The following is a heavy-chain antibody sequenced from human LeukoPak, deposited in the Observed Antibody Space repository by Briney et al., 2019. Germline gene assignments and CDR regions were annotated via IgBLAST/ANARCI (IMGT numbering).Heavy chain of an antibody. D-gene: IGHD3-22*01. CDR1: GGTFSSYA. CDR3: ARGPTMKMDV. J-gene: IGHJ6*04. V-gene: IGHV1-69*13. CDR2: IIPIFGTA. Sequence: RASVKVSCKASGGTFSSYAISWVRQAPGQGLEWMGGIIPIFGTANYTQKFQGRVTITADESTSTAYMELSSLRSEDTAVYYCARGPTMKMDVWGKGTTVTVSS.